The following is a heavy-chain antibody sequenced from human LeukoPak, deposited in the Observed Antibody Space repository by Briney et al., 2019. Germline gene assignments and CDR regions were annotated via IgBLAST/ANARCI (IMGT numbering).Heavy chain of an antibody. CDR2: ISGSGGST. J-gene: IGHJ4*02. D-gene: IGHD6-13*01. Sequence: PGGSLRLSCAASGFTFSSYGMSWVRQAPGKGLEWVSAISGSGGSTYYADSVKGRFTISRDNSKNTLYLQMNSLRAEDTAVYYCGRAGGQLLHGFGYFEYWGQGTLVTVSS. CDR3: GRAGGQLLHGFGYFEY. CDR1: GFTFSSYG. V-gene: IGHV3-23*01.